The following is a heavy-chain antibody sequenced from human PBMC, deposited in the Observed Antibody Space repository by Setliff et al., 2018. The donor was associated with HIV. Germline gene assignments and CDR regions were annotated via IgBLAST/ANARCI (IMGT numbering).Heavy chain of an antibody. CDR2: IHHSGST. J-gene: IGHJ3*02. CDR3: ARSKSTDYDYYDSTGGRLGAFDI. V-gene: IGHV4-38-2*01. Sequence: SETLSLTCAVSGYSISSGYYWGWTRQSPGKGLEWIGNIHHSGSTYYNPSLKSRVSISVDKSKNHLSLDLTSVTAADSAVYYCARSKSTDYDYYDSTGGRLGAFDIWGQGTMVTVSS. CDR1: GYSISSGYY. D-gene: IGHD3-22*01.